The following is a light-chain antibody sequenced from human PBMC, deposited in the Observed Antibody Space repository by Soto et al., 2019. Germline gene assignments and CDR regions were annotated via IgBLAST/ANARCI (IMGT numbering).Light chain of an antibody. Sequence: DIQMTQSPSTLSAFVGDRVTITCRASQSVGYWLAWHQQKPGKAPKLLIYKASSLESGVPSRFSGSGSGTEFTLTISSLQPDDFATYYCQHYNGYSRTFGQGTKVEI. CDR1: QSVGYW. CDR2: KAS. CDR3: QHYNGYSRT. V-gene: IGKV1-5*03. J-gene: IGKJ1*01.